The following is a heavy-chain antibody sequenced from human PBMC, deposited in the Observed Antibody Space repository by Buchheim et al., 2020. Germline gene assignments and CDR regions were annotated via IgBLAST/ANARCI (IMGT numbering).Heavy chain of an antibody. CDR1: GGSISSYY. D-gene: IGHD3-16*01. J-gene: IGHJ5*02. CDR3: ARDTVLGISPNWFDP. Sequence: QVQLQESGPGLVKPSETLSLTCTVSGGSISSYYWSWIRQPAGKGLEWIGRMYSRGSTYYNPSLKSRVTMSVDTSKNQFSLKLSSVTAADTAVYYCARDTVLGISPNWFDPWGQGTL. CDR2: MYSRGST. V-gene: IGHV4-4*07.